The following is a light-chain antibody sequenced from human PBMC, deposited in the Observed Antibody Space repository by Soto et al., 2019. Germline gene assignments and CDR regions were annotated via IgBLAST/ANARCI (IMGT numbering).Light chain of an antibody. CDR2: EVN. Sequence: QSALTQPASVSGSPGQSITISCTGTSSDIGRYNYVSWFQQHPGKVPKLVIFEVNYRPSGVSDRFSGSKSGNTASLTITGLQAEVEADYYCTSCITANTRCVFGSGTKVTVL. CDR1: SSDIGRYNY. J-gene: IGLJ1*01. V-gene: IGLV2-14*01. CDR3: TSCITANTRCV.